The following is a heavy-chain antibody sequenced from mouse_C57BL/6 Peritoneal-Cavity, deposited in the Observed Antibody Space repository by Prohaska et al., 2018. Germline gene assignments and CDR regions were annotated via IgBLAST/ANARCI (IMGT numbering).Heavy chain of an antibody. CDR1: GFTFSDYG. D-gene: IGHD2-1*01. V-gene: IGHV5-17*01. CDR2: ISSCWCTI. CDR3: ARPGNYVGYFDY. Sequence: EVQLVASGGGLVKPGGSLKLSCAASGFTFSDYGMHWVRQAPEKGLEWVAYISSCWCTIYYADKVKGRVNISRDNANNTLFLQMTSMRSEDTAMYYCARPGNYVGYFDYWGQVTTLTVSS. J-gene: IGHJ2*01.